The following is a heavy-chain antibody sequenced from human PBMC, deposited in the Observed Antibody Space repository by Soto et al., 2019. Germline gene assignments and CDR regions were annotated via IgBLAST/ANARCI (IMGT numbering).Heavy chain of an antibody. CDR1: GGSISSYY. CDR2: IYYSGST. Sequence: PSETLSLTCTASGGSISSYYWSWIRQPPGKGLEWIGYIYYSGSTNYNPSLKSRVTISVDTSKNQFSLKLSSVTAADTAVYYCARIGRPFYYYDSSGYYYGAFDIWGQGTMVTVSS. J-gene: IGHJ3*02. V-gene: IGHV4-59*01. D-gene: IGHD3-22*01. CDR3: ARIGRPFYYYDSSGYYYGAFDI.